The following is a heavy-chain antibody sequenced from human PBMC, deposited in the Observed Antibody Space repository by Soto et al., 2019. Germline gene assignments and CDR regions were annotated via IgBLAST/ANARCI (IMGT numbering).Heavy chain of an antibody. CDR3: ARDVYCSGGSCYPVNWFDP. CDR1: GGTFSSYT. CDR2: IIPILGIA. V-gene: IGHV1-69*04. Sequence: SVKVSCKASGGTFSSYTISWVRQAPGQGLEWMGRIIPILGIANYAQKFQGRVTITADKSTSTAYMELSSLRSEDTAVYYCARDVYCSGGSCYPVNWFDPWGQGTLVTV. D-gene: IGHD2-15*01. J-gene: IGHJ5*02.